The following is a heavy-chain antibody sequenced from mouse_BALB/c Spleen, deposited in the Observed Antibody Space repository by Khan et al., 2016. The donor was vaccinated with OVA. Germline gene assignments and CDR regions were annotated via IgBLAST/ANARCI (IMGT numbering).Heavy chain of an antibody. J-gene: IGHJ3*01. CDR1: GYTFTDYT. V-gene: IGHV1S137*01. Sequence: QVQLKESGAELVRPGVSVKISCKGSGYTFTDYTMHWVKQSHAKSLEWIGVISTYYGDTNYNQKFKGKATMTVDKSSNTAYMDLDRLTSEDSATDYCAGGGGGERFAYWGQGTLVTVSA. CDR3: AGGGGGERFAY. CDR2: ISTYYGDT.